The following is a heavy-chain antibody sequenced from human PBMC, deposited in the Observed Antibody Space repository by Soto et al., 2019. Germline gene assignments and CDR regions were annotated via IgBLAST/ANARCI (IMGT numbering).Heavy chain of an antibody. V-gene: IGHV4-59*01. CDR2: IYYSGST. D-gene: IGHD3-22*01. Sequence: SETLSLTCTVSGGSISSYYWSWIRQPPGKGLEWIGYIYYSGSTNYNPSLKSRVTISVDTSKNQFSLKLSSVTAADTAVYYCARAHDSSDLDYYGMDVWGQGTTVTVSS. CDR3: ARAHDSSDLDYYGMDV. CDR1: GGSISSYY. J-gene: IGHJ6*02.